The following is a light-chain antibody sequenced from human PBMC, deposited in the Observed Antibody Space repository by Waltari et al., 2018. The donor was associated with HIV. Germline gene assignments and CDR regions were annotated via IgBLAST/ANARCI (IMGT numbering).Light chain of an antibody. V-gene: IGLV2-8*01. J-gene: IGLJ2*01. CDR2: EVS. Sequence: QSALTQPPSASGSPGQSVTISCTGTSSDVGGYNYVSWYQQHPGKAPKLMIYEVSKRPSGFPDRFFGSKSGNTASLTVSGLQAEDEADYYCSSYAGSNNVVFGGGTKLTVL. CDR1: SSDVGGYNY. CDR3: SSYAGSNNVV.